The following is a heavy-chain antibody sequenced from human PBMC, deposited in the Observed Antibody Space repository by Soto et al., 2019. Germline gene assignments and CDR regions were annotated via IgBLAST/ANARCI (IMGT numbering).Heavy chain of an antibody. V-gene: IGHV3-23*01. CDR3: AKAPWSGYDSSGIDY. J-gene: IGHJ4*02. CDR1: GFTFSSYA. Sequence: EVQLLESGGGLVQPGGSLRLSCAASGFTFSSYAMSWVRQAPGKGLEWVSAIGGSGGSTYYADSVKGRFTISRDNSKNTLYLQMNSLRAEDTAVYYCAKAPWSGYDSSGIDYWGQGTLVTVSS. CDR2: IGGSGGST. D-gene: IGHD5-12*01.